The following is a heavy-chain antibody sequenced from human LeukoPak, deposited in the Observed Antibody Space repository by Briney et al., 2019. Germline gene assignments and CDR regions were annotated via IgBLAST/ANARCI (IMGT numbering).Heavy chain of an antibody. CDR3: ARGSIVVVISAIRAFDI. D-gene: IGHD3-22*01. CDR2: IIPILGIA. Sequence: SVKVSCKASGGTFSSYAISWVRQAPGQGLEWMGRIIPILGIANYARKFQGRVTITADKSTSTAYMELSSLRSEDTAVYYCARGSIVVVISAIRAFDIWGQGTMVTVSS. CDR1: GGTFSSYA. V-gene: IGHV1-69*04. J-gene: IGHJ3*02.